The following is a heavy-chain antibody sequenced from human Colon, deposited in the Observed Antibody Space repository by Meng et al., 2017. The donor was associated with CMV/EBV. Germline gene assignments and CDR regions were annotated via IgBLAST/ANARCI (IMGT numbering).Heavy chain of an antibody. V-gene: IGHV1-2*02. CDR1: GYTFTAYY. D-gene: IGHD7-27*01. Sequence: ASVKVSCKASGYTFTAYYMHWVRQAPGQGLVWMGFINPKSGATNYAQKFQGRVAMTRDTSISTAYLELGRLTSDDTAVYYCARALTGDRSYFDYWGQGTLVTVSS. CDR2: INPKSGAT. CDR3: ARALTGDRSYFDY. J-gene: IGHJ4*02.